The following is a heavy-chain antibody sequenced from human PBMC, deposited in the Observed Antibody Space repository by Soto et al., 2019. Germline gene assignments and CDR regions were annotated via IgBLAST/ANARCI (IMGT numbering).Heavy chain of an antibody. D-gene: IGHD5-12*01. Sequence: EVQLVESGGGLIQPGGSLRLSCAASGFTVSSNYMSWVRQAPGKGLEWVSVIYSGGSTYYADSVKGRFTISRDNSKNTLYLQMNSLRAEDTAVYYCARDXRWLQFXXXYYYGMDVWGQGTTVTVSS. CDR1: GFTVSSNY. J-gene: IGHJ6*02. CDR2: IYSGGST. V-gene: IGHV3-53*01. CDR3: ARDXRWLQFXXXYYYGMDV.